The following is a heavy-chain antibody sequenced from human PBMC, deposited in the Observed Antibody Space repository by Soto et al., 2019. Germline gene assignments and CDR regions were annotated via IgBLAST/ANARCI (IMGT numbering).Heavy chain of an antibody. CDR1: SGSFSGYY. J-gene: IGHJ4*02. CDR2: ISQSGNT. D-gene: IGHD6-6*01. CDR3: ARAPKVSGSSQTRPDF. Sequence: PSETLSLTCSIYSGSFSGYYWSWIRQPPGKGLEWIGEISQSGNTTYSPSLKGRVSISIDTSKKQFSLNLASVSAADTAVYYCARAPKVSGSSQTRPDFWGQGTLVTVSS. V-gene: IGHV4-34*01.